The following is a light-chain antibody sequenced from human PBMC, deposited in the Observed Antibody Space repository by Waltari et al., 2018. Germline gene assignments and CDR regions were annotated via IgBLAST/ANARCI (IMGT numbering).Light chain of an antibody. CDR1: QSVSIH. Sequence: DIQMTQSPLSLSASVGDRVTVTCRASQSVSIHLNWYQHKPGKAPELLVYSASFLETGVPSRFSAGGSGTDFNFTITAVQPEDFATYYFQETYTPPWTFGPGTRLEIK. J-gene: IGKJ1*01. CDR3: QETYTPPWT. V-gene: IGKV1-39*01. CDR2: SAS.